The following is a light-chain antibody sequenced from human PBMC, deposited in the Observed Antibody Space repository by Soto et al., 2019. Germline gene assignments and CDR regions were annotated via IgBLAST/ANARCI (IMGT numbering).Light chain of an antibody. CDR3: QQYYSILYT. Sequence: DIVMTESPDSLAVSLGERATINCKSSQSVLYSSNNKNYLAWYQQKAGQPPNLLIYWASTRESGVPDRFSGSGSWTKFTLTISSLQAEDVAVYYCQQYYSILYTFGQGTKLEIK. V-gene: IGKV4-1*01. J-gene: IGKJ2*01. CDR1: QSVLYSSNNKNY. CDR2: WAS.